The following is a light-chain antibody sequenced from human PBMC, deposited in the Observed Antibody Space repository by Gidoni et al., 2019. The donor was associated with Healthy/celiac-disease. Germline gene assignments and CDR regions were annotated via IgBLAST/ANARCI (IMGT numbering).Light chain of an antibody. V-gene: IGLV6-57*02. CDR1: SGSIASNY. J-gene: IGLJ3*02. CDR2: EDN. CDR3: QSYDSSNSWV. Sequence: NFMLTQPHSVSEYPGKTVTISCTGSSGSIASNYVQWYQQRPGSAPTTVIYEDNQRPSGVPDRFSGSIDSSSNSASLTISGLKTEDEADYYCQSYDSSNSWVFGGGTKLTVL.